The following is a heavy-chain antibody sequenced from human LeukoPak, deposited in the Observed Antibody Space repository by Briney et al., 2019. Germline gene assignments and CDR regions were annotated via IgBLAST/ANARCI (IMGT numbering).Heavy chain of an antibody. Sequence: GGSLRLSCAASGFTFSSYWMSWVRQAPGKGLEWVANIKQDGSEKYYVDSVKGRFTISRDNAKNSLYLQMNSLRAEDTAVYYCASTWIPGTSNYYYYMDVWGKGTTVTVSS. CDR2: IKQDGSEK. J-gene: IGHJ6*03. CDR3: ASTWIPGTSNYYYYMDV. D-gene: IGHD5-18*01. V-gene: IGHV3-7*01. CDR1: GFTFSSYW.